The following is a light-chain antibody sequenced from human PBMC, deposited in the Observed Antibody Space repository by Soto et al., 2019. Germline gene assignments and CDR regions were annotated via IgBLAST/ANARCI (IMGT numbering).Light chain of an antibody. Sequence: EIVLTQSPCTLSLSPGERATLSCRASQSVSSSYLAWYQQKPGQAPRLLIYGASNRATGIPARFSGSGSGTDFTLTISSLEPEDSAVYYCQQRHMWPITFGQGTRLEIK. CDR2: GAS. V-gene: IGKV3D-20*02. J-gene: IGKJ5*01. CDR1: QSVSSSY. CDR3: QQRHMWPIT.